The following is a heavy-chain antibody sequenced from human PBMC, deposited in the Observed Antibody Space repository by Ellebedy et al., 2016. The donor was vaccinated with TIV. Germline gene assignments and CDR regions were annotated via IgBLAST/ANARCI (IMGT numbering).Heavy chain of an antibody. CDR2: ISSSGFTI. CDR1: GFTFTNYE. D-gene: IGHD3-10*01. J-gene: IGHJ4*02. V-gene: IGHV3-48*03. Sequence: GESLKISCAASGFTFTNYEMNWVRQAPGKGLEWVSYISSSGFTIYYADSVKGRFTISRDNAKNSVYLQMNSLRVEDTAVYYCARSGHSGSGSYYSWGQGTLVTVSS. CDR3: ARSGHSGSGSYYS.